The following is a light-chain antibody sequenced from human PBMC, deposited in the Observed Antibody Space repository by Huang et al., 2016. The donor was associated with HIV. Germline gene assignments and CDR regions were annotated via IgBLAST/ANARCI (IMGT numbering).Light chain of an antibody. CDR3: QQRSNWPRT. CDR2: DAS. J-gene: IGKJ1*01. CDR1: QSVSSY. V-gene: IGKV3-11*01. Sequence: EVVLTQSPATLSLSPGERATLSCRASQSVSSYLAWYQQKPGQAPRLLIYDASNRATGIPVRFRGSGSGTDFTLTISSREPEDFAVYYCQQRSNWPRTFGQGTKVEIK.